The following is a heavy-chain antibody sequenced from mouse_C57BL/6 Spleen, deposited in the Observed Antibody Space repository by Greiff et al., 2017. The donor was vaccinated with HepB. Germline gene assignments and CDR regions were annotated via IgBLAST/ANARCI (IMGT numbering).Heavy chain of an antibody. D-gene: IGHD1-1*01. V-gene: IGHV1-64*01. J-gene: IGHJ4*01. CDR3: ARKDYGSPSSYAMDY. CDR2: IHPNSGST. CDR1: GYTFTSYW. Sequence: VKLQQPGAELVKPGASVKLSCKASGYTFTSYWMHWVKQRPGQGLEWIGMIHPNSGSTNYNEKFKSKATLTVDKSSSTAYMQLSSLTSEDSAVYYCARKDYGSPSSYAMDYWGQGTSVTVSS.